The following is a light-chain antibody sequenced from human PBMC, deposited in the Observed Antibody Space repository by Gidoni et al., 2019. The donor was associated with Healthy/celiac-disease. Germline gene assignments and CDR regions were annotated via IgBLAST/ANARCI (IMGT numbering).Light chain of an antibody. Sequence: DIQMTQSPSSPSASVGDRVTITCQASQDISNYLNWYQQKPGKAPKRLIYDASNLETEGPSRFSVRGSGTDFTFTISSLQPEDIAKYYCQQNNKPPLTFGGGTKVEIK. CDR3: QQNNKPPLT. J-gene: IGKJ4*01. CDR1: QDISNY. V-gene: IGKV1-33*01. CDR2: DAS.